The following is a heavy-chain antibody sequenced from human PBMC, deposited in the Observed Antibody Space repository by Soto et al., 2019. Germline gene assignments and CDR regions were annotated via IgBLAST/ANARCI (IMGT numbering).Heavy chain of an antibody. CDR1: GLIFSDQW. CDR2: INPDGRQR. D-gene: IGHD2-8*01. CDR3: ARGSNGAFDL. V-gene: IGHV3-7*02. Sequence: PGGSLRLSCIASGLIFSDQWMSWVRHVPGKGLEWVAAINPDGRQRPYVDSVRGRFTISRDNAQDSLYLQMNTLRVEDTAVYYCARGSNGAFDLWGQGTKVTVSS. J-gene: IGHJ3*01.